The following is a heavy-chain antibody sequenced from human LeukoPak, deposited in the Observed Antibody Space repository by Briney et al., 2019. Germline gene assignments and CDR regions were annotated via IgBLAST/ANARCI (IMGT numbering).Heavy chain of an antibody. CDR1: GLTFSRYW. CDR3: TSDGYYDHASAFDI. J-gene: IGHJ3*02. Sequence: PGGSLRLSCAASGLTFSRYWMHWVRQAPGKGLMWVAQITHDGRDATYTNSVKGRFTISRDNAKNILYLQMNYLRAEDTAVYFCTSDGYYDHASAFDIWGPGTMVTVS. D-gene: IGHD3-22*01. V-gene: IGHV3-74*01. CDR2: ITHDGRDA.